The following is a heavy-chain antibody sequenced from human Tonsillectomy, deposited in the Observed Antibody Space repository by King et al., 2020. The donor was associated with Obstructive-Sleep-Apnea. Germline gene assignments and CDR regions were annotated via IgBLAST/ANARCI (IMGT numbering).Heavy chain of an antibody. V-gene: IGHV4-31*03. CDR3: ARDLSGSYGTGSWFDP. J-gene: IGHJ5*02. CDR2: IYYSGST. D-gene: IGHD1-26*01. Sequence: QLQESGPGLVKPSQTLSLTCTVSGGSISSGGYYWSWIRQHPGKGLEWIGYIYYSGSTYYNPSLKSRVTISVDTSKNQFSLKLSSVPAADTAVYYCARDLSGSYGTGSWFDPWGQGTLVTVSS. CDR1: GGSISSGGYY.